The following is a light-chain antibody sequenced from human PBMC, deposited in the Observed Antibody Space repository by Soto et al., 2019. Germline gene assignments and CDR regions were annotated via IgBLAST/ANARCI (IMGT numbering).Light chain of an antibody. J-gene: IGLJ1*01. CDR1: SSNIGSNT. V-gene: IGLV1-44*01. CDR2: SNN. Sequence: QCGLAQPPSGSGTPGQRVTTSCSGSSSNIGSNTVNCYQQLPGTAPKLLIYSNNQRPSGVPDRFSGSKSGTSASLAISGLQSEDEADYYCAAWDDSLNGFYVFGTGTKVTVL. CDR3: AAWDDSLNGFYV.